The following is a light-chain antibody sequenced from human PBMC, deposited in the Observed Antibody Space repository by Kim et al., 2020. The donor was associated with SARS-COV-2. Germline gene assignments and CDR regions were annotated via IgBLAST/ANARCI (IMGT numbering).Light chain of an antibody. Sequence: SPGARATPSCGASRSISTCLAWYQQRPGQAPRLLIYGASTRATGIPARFSGGGSGTEFTLTINNLQSEDFAVYYCQQYYEWPPLSFGPGTKVDIK. J-gene: IGKJ3*01. V-gene: IGKV3-15*01. CDR2: GAS. CDR1: RSISTC. CDR3: QQYYEWPPLS.